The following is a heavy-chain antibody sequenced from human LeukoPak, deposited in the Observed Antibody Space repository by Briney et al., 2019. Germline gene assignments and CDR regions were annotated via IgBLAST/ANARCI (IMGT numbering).Heavy chain of an antibody. CDR3: ARGKYYYDSSGYYAPGY. J-gene: IGHJ4*02. D-gene: IGHD3-22*01. CDR1: GFTFSDYY. V-gene: IGHV3-11*01. Sequence: GGSLRLSCAASGFTFSDYYMNWIRQAPGKGLEWVSYISSSGSTIYYTDSVKGRFTISRDNAKNSLYLQMNSLRAEDTAVYYCARGKYYYDSSGYYAPGYWGQGTLVTVSS. CDR2: ISSSGSTI.